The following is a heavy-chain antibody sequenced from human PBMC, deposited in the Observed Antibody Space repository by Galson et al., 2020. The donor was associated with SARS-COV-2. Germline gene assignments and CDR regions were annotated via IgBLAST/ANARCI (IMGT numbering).Heavy chain of an antibody. D-gene: IGHD3-10*02. CDR2: VYPSGST. V-gene: IGHV4-38-2*01. Sequence: SETLSLTCAVSGVSISTTNYWSWIREAPGKGREWIGSVYPSGSTYYNPSLKSRVTISLDTSKNQLSLRLTTVTAADTALYYCARQSVTMMFLLTVPGWVFDVWGRGTLVTVSS. CDR1: GVSISTTNY. CDR3: ARQSVTMMFLLTVPGWVFDV. J-gene: IGHJ2*01.